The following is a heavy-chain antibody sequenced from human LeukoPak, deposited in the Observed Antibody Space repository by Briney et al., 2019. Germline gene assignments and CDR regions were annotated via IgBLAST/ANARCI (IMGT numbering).Heavy chain of an antibody. CDR1: GGSMTTYY. Sequence: PSETLSLTCAVSGGSMTTYYWSWIRQPPGKGLEWIGYIYYTGSTNYNPSLKSRVTISVDTSRNQFSLKMTSVTASDTAVYYCARPNGGNPYDAFDVWGQGTMVTVSP. J-gene: IGHJ3*01. D-gene: IGHD4-23*01. CDR2: IYYTGST. CDR3: ARPNGGNPYDAFDV. V-gene: IGHV4-59*08.